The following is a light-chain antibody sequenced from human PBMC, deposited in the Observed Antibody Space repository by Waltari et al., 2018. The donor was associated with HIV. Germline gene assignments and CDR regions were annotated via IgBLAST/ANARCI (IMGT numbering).Light chain of an antibody. J-gene: IGKJ1*01. Sequence: EIVLTQSPPTLSLSPGETAPLSCRASQSVGSYLGWYHQKRGQAHTLLIYDASNRATVIPARFSGSGSGTDFTLTISSLEPEDFAVYYCQQRSDWPPTFGQGTKVEIK. CDR2: DAS. V-gene: IGKV3-11*01. CDR1: QSVGSY. CDR3: QQRSDWPPT.